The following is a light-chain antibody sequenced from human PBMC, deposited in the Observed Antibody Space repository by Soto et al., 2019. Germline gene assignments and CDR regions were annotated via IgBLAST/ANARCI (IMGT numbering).Light chain of an antibody. J-gene: IGKJ4*01. Sequence: DIQMTQSPSSLSASVGDRVTITCRASQTIYDYVTWFQQRPGKAPKVLIYGASTLQSGVPPRFTGSAYGTEFTLTISNLHPEDFATYYCQQNFSPLLPFGGGPTVDIX. CDR3: QQNFSPLLP. CDR2: GAS. CDR1: QTIYDY. V-gene: IGKV1-39*01.